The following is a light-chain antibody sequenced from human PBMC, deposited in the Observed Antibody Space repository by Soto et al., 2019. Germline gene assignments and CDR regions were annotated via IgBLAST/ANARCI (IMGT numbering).Light chain of an antibody. CDR3: QQYYSAPYT. CDR1: QSVLYSSNNRNY. CDR2: WAS. Sequence: DIVMTQSPDSLAVSLGERATINCRSSQSVLYSSNNRNYLAWYQQKLGHPPKLLIYWASTRKSGVPDRFSGNGSGTDFTLTIISLQAEDVAVYYCQQYYSAPYTFGQGTKLEIK. J-gene: IGKJ2*01. V-gene: IGKV4-1*01.